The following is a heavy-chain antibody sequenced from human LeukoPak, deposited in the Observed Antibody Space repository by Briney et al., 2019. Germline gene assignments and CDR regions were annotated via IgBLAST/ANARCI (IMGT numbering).Heavy chain of an antibody. D-gene: IGHD4-23*01. CDR1: GFTFSSYA. J-gene: IGHJ4*02. V-gene: IGHV3-64*01. CDR2: ISSNGGST. CDR3: VKDFGGNFLFDF. Sequence: GGSLRLSCAASGFTFSSYAMHWVRQAPGKGLEYVSAISSNGGSTSYANSVKGRFTISRDNSKNTLYLQMGSLRAEDMAVYYCVKDFGGNFLFDFWGQGTLVTVSS.